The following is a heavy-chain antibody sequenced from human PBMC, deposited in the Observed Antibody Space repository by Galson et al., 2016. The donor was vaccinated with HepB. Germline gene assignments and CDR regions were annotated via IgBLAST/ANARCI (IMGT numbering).Heavy chain of an antibody. D-gene: IGHD4-17*01. CDR3: ARHLAVTTSYGMNV. CDR2: LYYSGST. V-gene: IGHV4-39*01. Sequence: SETLSLTCTVSGGSISSSSYYWGWIRQPPGKGLEWIGSLYYSGSTYYNPSLKSRVSISVDTSKNQFSLKLSSVIAANTALYYCARHLAVTTSYGMNVWGQGTTVTVSS. CDR1: GGSISSSSYY. J-gene: IGHJ6*02.